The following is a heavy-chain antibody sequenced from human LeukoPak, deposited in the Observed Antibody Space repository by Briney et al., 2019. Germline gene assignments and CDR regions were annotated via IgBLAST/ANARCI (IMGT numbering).Heavy chain of an antibody. CDR2: INWNGGST. J-gene: IGHJ3*02. D-gene: IGHD3-22*01. CDR3: ARDRSITMIVKYAFDI. V-gene: IGHV3-20*04. CDR1: GFTFDDYG. Sequence: GGSLRLSCAASGFTFDDYGMSWVRQAPGKGLEWVSGINWNGGSTGYADSVKGRFTISRDNAKNSLYLQMNSLRAEDTALYFCARDRSITMIVKYAFDIWGQGTMVTVSS.